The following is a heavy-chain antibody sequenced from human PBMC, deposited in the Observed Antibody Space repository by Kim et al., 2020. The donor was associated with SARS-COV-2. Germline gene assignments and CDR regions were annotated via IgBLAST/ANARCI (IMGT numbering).Heavy chain of an antibody. CDR3: TRAHNIGRWAYYYYYYMDV. Sequence: GGSLRLSCTASGFTFGDYAMSWVRQAPGKGLEWVGFIRSKAYGGTTEYAASVKGRFTISRDDSKSIAYLQMNSLKIEDTAVYYCTRAHNIGRWAYYYYYYMDVCGKGTTVTVSS. J-gene: IGHJ6*03. CDR1: GFTFGDYA. CDR2: IRSKAYGGTT. D-gene: IGHD5-12*01. V-gene: IGHV3-49*04.